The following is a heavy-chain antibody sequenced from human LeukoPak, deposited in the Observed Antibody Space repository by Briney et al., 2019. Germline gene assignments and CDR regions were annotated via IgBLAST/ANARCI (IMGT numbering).Heavy chain of an antibody. CDR2: IYSGSST. CDR3: ARDQGYYGSGPGAFDI. V-gene: IGHV3-66*01. J-gene: IGHJ3*02. CDR1: GFTVSSNY. Sequence: GGSLRLSCGASGFTVSSNYMSWVRQAPGRGLEWVSVIYSGSSTYYADSVRGRFTITRDNSKNTLYLQMNSLRAEDTAVYYCARDQGYYGSGPGAFDIWDQGTMVTVSS. D-gene: IGHD3-10*01.